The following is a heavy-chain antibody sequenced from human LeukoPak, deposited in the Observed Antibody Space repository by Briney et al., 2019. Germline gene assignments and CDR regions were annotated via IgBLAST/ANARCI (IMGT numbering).Heavy chain of an antibody. J-gene: IGHJ4*02. D-gene: IGHD2-15*01. Sequence: GASLKISCKGSGYSFTSYWIGWVRQLPGKGLEWMGIIYPGDSDTRYSPSFQGQVTISADKSISTAYLQWSSLKASDTAMYYCATSGDCSGGSCHSGRGYYFDYWGQGTLVTVSS. V-gene: IGHV5-51*01. CDR2: IYPGDSDT. CDR3: ATSGDCSGGSCHSGRGYYFDY. CDR1: GYSFTSYW.